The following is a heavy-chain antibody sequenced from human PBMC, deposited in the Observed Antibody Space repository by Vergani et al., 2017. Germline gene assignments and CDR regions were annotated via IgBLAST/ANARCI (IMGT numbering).Heavy chain of an antibody. CDR2: INHSGST. CDR1: GGSFSGYY. D-gene: IGHD1-20*01. J-gene: IGHJ5*02. Sequence: QVQLQESGPGLVKPSETLSLTCTVSGGSFSGYYWSWIRQPPGKGLEWIGEINHSGSTNYNPSLKSRVTISVDTSKNQFSLKLSSVTAADTAVYYCASLYNWNDFSWFDPWGQGTLVTVSS. CDR3: ASLYNWNDFSWFDP. V-gene: IGHV4-34*01.